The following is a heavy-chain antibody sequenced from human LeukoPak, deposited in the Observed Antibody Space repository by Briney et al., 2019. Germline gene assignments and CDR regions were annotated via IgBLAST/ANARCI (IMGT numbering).Heavy chain of an antibody. Sequence: GGSLRLSCAASGFTFSSYAMHWVRQAPGKGLEYVSAISSNGGSTYYANSVKGRFTISRDNSKNTLYLQMGSLRAEDMAVYYCARVAGVFLHPDFDYWGQGTLVTVSS. CDR1: GFTFSSYA. CDR3: ARVAGVFLHPDFDY. J-gene: IGHJ4*02. CDR2: ISSNGGST. V-gene: IGHV3-64*01. D-gene: IGHD3-10*01.